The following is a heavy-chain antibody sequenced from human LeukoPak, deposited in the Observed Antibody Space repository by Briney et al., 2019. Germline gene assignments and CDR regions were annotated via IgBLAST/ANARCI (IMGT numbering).Heavy chain of an antibody. D-gene: IGHD1-26*01. V-gene: IGHV3-23*03. CDR1: GFTFSSYA. CDR3: AKDSAWELLGH. Sequence: GGSLRLSCAASGFTFSSYAMSWVRQAPGKGLECVSVIYTGGGTFYTDSVKGRFTISRDNSKNMINLQMNSLRAEDTAVYYCAKDSAWELLGHWGQGTLVTVSS. CDR2: IYTGGGT. J-gene: IGHJ5*02.